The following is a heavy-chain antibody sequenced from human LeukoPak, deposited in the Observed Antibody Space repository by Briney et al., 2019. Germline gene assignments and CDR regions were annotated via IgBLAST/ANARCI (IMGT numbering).Heavy chain of an antibody. V-gene: IGHV1-2*02. Sequence: ASLKVSCKASGYTFTGYYMHWVRHAPGQGLEWMGWINPNSGGTHCAQKFQGGVTITRDTPISTAYMELSGLRSDDTAVYCCARALYYYDSSGYSYNWFDPWGQGTLVTVSS. J-gene: IGHJ5*02. CDR2: INPNSGGT. D-gene: IGHD3-22*01. CDR3: ARALYYYDSSGYSYNWFDP. CDR1: GYTFTGYY.